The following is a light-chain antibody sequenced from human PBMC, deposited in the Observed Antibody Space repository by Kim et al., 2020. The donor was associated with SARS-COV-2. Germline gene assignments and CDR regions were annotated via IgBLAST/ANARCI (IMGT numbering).Light chain of an antibody. V-gene: IGKV4-1*01. J-gene: IGKJ1*01. CDR2: WAS. CDR1: QSVLYSSNNKNY. Sequence: DIVMTQSPDSLAVSLGERATINCKSSQSVLYSSNNKNYLAWYQQKPGQPPKLLIYWASTRESGVPDRFSGSGSGTDFTLTISSLQAEDVAVYYCQQYYRAPRTFGKGTKVDIK. CDR3: QQYYRAPRT.